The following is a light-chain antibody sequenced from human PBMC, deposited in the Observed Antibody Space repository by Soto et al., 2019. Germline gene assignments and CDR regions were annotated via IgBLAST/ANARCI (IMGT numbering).Light chain of an antibody. V-gene: IGLV2-8*01. Sequence: QSALTQPPSASGSPGQSVAISCTGTSSDVGGYNYVSWYQQHPGKAPKLMIYEVTRRPSGVPDRIFASKSDTTASLTVSGLQAEDEADYYCSSFAGTNSFVFGTGTKVTVL. J-gene: IGLJ1*01. CDR3: SSFAGTNSFV. CDR2: EVT. CDR1: SSDVGGYNY.